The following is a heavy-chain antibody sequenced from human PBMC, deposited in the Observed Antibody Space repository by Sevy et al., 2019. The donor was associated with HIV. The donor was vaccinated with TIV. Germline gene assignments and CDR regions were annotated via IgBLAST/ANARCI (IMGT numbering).Heavy chain of an antibody. V-gene: IGHV1-2*02. D-gene: IGHD3-10*01. CDR2: INPDSGGT. J-gene: IGHJ6*02. CDR3: ARDRAQKISNSGLHLNYFHYGVDV. CDR1: GYTFTGYY. Sequence: ASVKVSCKASGYTFTGYYLIWVRQAPGQGLEWMGWINPDSGGTKSVEKFQGRVTMTRETSIRTAYMELSRLTSDDSAVYFCARDRAQKISNSGLHLNYFHYGVDVWGPGTTVTVSS.